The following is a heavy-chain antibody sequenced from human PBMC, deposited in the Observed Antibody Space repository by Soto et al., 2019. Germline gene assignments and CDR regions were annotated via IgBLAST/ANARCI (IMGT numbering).Heavy chain of an antibody. CDR2: ITGRGDYT. CDR1: GFTIRAYA. J-gene: IGHJ4*02. V-gene: IGHV3-23*01. Sequence: DVQLLESGGDLVQPGVSLRLSCEVSGFTIRAYAMSWARRAPGKGLEWVAAITGRGDYTHYEESVKGRFTISRDDSKNTLHLQMNTLRVDDTAIYYCSLGKSYYWDYWGQGIQVAVSS. CDR3: SLGKSYYWDY.